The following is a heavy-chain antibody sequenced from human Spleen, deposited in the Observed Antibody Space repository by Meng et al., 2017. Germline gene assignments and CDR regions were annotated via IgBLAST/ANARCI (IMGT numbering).Heavy chain of an antibody. CDR2: ISSSGSTI. CDR3: ARTLKRLWEGAFDI. CDR1: GFTFSDYY. J-gene: IGHJ3*02. Sequence: GGSLRLSCAASGFTFSDYYMRWLRQAPGKGLEWVSYISSSGSTIYYADSVKGRFTISRENAKNSLYLQMNSLRAEDTALYYCARTLKRLWEGAFDIWGQGTMVTVSS. V-gene: IGHV3-11*04. D-gene: IGHD5-18*01.